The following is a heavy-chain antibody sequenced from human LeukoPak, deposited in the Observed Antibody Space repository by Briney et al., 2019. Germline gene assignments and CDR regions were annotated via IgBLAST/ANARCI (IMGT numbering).Heavy chain of an antibody. CDR3: ARSTTVTTNNWFDP. V-gene: IGHV3-33*01. CDR1: GFTFNTFG. J-gene: IGHJ5*02. D-gene: IGHD4-17*01. CDR2: IWSDGSYK. Sequence: GGYLRLSCAASGFTFNTFGMHWVCQALGKGLEWVAVIWSDGSYKYYADSVKGRFTISRDDSKNTLYLEMNSLRAEDTAVYYCARSTTVTTNNWFDPWGQGTLVTVSS.